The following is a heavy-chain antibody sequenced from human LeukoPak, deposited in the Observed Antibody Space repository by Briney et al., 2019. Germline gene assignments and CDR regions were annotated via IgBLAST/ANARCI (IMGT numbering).Heavy chain of an antibody. CDR1: GGSISSFY. V-gene: IGHV4-59*08. J-gene: IGHJ4*02. Sequence: PSETLSLTCTVSGGSISSFYLSWFRQPPGKGLEWIGYMYYSGSTYYNPSLKSRVSLSVDTSKNQFSLKLSSVTAADTAVYYCARVALGAQFDYWGQGTLVTVSS. D-gene: IGHD3-10*01. CDR2: MYYSGST. CDR3: ARVALGAQFDY.